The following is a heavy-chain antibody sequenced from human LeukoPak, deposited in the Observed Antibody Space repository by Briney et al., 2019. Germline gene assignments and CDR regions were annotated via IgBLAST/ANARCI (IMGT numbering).Heavy chain of an antibody. CDR1: GGTFSSYA. CDR2: IIPIFGTA. CDR3: ASGGDRYYFDY. V-gene: IGHV1-69*05. Sequence: GSSVKVSCMASGGTFSSYAISWVRQAPGQGLEWMGGIIPIFGTANYAQKFQGRVTITTDESTSTAYMELSSLRSEDTAVYYCASGGDRYYFDYWGQGTLVTVSS. D-gene: IGHD2-21*02. J-gene: IGHJ4*02.